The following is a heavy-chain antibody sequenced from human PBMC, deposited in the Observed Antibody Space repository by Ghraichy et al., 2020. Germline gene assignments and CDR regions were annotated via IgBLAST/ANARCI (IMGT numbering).Heavy chain of an antibody. Sequence: ASVKVSCKASGYTFTSYGISWVRQAPGPGLEWMGWISAYNGNTNYAQKLQGIVTMTTDTSTSTAYIELRSLRSDDTAVYYCARDDSYYYDSSGYFDYWGQGTLVTVSS. CDR2: ISAYNGNT. J-gene: IGHJ4*02. CDR3: ARDDSYYYDSSGYFDY. CDR1: GYTFTSYG. D-gene: IGHD3-22*01. V-gene: IGHV1-18*01.